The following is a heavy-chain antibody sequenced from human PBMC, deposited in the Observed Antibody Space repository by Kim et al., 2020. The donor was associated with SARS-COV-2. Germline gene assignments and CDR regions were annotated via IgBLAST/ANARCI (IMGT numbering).Heavy chain of an antibody. J-gene: IGHJ5*02. CDR2: FDPEDGET. V-gene: IGHV1-24*01. CDR1: GYTLTELS. D-gene: IGHD3-3*01. CDR3: ATVTHSTAITIFGVVIKGSKWFDP. Sequence: ASVKVSCKVSGYTLTELSMHWVRQAPGKGLEWMGGFDPEDGETIYAQKFQGRVTMTEDTSTDTAYMELSSLRSEDTAVYYCATVTHSTAITIFGVVIKGSKWFDPWGQGTLVTVSS.